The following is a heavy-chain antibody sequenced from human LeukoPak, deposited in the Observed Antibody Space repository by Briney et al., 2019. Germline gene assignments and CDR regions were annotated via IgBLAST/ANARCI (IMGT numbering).Heavy chain of an antibody. Sequence: ASVKVSCKASGGTFSSYAISWVRQAPGQGLEWMGGIIPIFGTANYAQKFQGRVTITADKSTSTAYMELSSLRSEDMAVYYCAREFSYPNDAFDIWGQGTMVTVSS. J-gene: IGHJ3*02. CDR3: AREFSYPNDAFDI. CDR2: IIPIFGTA. V-gene: IGHV1-69*06. D-gene: IGHD3-10*01. CDR1: GGTFSSYA.